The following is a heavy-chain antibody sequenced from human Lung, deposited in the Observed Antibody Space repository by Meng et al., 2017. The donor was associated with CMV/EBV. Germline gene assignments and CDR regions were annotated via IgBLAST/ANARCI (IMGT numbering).Heavy chain of an antibody. CDR3: TTPWNYGSDSDH. CDR2: FVPEDGET. CDR1: GYNRSELS. Sequence: CNVSGYNRSELSMHWVRQAPGKGLEWIGGFVPEDGETVHAQKFRGRVRMAEDTSTTTAYMQLSGLSSEDTAVYYCTTPWNYGSDSDHWGQGTLVTVSS. J-gene: IGHJ5*02. V-gene: IGHV1-24*01. D-gene: IGHD4-23*01.